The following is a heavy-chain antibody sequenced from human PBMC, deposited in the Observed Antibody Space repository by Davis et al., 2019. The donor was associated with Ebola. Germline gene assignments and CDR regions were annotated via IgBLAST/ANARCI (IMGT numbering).Heavy chain of an antibody. CDR3: ARHSKYCSGGSCYFDY. CDR2: IYYSGST. V-gene: IGHV4-59*01. J-gene: IGHJ4*02. Sequence: PSETLSLTCTVSGGSISSYYWSWIRQPPGKGLEWIGYIYYSGSTNYNPSLKIRVTISVDTSKNQFSLRLSSVTASDTAVYYCARHSKYCSGGSCYFDYWGQGTLVTVSS. D-gene: IGHD2-15*01. CDR1: GGSISSYY.